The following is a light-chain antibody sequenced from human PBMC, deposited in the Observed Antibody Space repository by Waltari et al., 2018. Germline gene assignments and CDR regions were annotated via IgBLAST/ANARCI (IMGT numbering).Light chain of an antibody. V-gene: IGKV3-11*01. CDR2: GAA. J-gene: IGKJ2*01. Sequence: EIVLTQSPATLSLSPGERATLSCRASQSVSSYLAWYQQQPGQAPRLLIYGAANRATGIPARFSGSGSGTDVTLTISSLEPEDFAVYYCQQRSNWPPYTFGQGTKLEIK. CDR1: QSVSSY. CDR3: QQRSNWPPYT.